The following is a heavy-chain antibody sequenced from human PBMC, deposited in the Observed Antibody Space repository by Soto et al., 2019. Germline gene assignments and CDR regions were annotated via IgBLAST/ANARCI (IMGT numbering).Heavy chain of an antibody. Sequence: QVQLVQSGAEVKKPGSSVKVSCKASGGTFSSYAISWVRQAPGQGLDWMGGIIPIFGTANYAQKFQGRVTITADESTSTAYMEMSSLRSEDTAVYYCARGCSGGSCNTHNWFDPSGQGTLVTVSS. V-gene: IGHV1-69*01. CDR1: GGTFSSYA. D-gene: IGHD2-15*01. CDR2: IIPIFGTA. J-gene: IGHJ5*02. CDR3: ARGCSGGSCNTHNWFDP.